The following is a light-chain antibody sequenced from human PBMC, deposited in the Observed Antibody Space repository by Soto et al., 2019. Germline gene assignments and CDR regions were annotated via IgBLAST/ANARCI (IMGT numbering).Light chain of an antibody. J-gene: IGLJ1*01. CDR3: QSYDSSLREVV. V-gene: IGLV1-40*01. Sequence: QSVLTQPPSVSGAPGQRVTISCTGSSSNIGAGYDVHWYQQLQGTPPKLLIYENHNRPSGVPDRFSGSKSGTSASLAISGLXPDDDAVYYCQSYDSSLREVVFGTGTKVTVL. CDR1: SSNIGAGYD. CDR2: ENH.